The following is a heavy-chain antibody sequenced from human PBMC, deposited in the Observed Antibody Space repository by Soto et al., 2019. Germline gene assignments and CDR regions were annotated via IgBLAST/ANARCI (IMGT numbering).Heavy chain of an antibody. CDR2: MSYDGITK. CDR3: ATPADAYCTTNNCRKFDN. CDR1: GFTFSNYA. J-gene: IGHJ4*02. Sequence: GGSLRLSCAASGFTFSNYALHWVRQAPGKGLEWVALMSYDGITKFYAGSVKGRFTISRDNSKNTLYLQMNSLRGDDTALYYCATPADAYCTTNNCRKFDNWGQGALVTVSS. D-gene: IGHD2-8*01. V-gene: IGHV3-30-3*01.